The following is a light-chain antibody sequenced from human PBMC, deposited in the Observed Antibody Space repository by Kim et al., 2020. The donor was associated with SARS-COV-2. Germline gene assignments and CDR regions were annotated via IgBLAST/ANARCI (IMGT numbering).Light chain of an antibody. CDR3: QQSYSTPPH. J-gene: IGKJ5*01. CDR2: AAS. V-gene: IGKV1-39*01. CDR1: QSISSY. Sequence: DIQMTQSPSSLSASVGDRVTITCRASQSISSYLNWYQQKPGKAPKLLIYAASSLQSGVPSRFSGSGSGTYFTLTISSLQPEDFATYYCQQSYSTPPHFGQGTRLEIK.